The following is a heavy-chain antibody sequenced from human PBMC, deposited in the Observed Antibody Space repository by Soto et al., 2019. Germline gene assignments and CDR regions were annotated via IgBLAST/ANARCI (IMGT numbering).Heavy chain of an antibody. CDR1: GYTFTGYY. V-gene: IGHV1-2*04. CDR3: GGVGNLTGVSNAFDI. Sequence: ASVKVSCKASGYTFTGYYMHWVRQAPGQGLEWMGWINPNSGGTNYAQKFQGWVTMTRDTSISTAYMELSRRRSDDAAVYYCGGVGNLTGVSNAFDIWGQGTMVTVSS. J-gene: IGHJ3*02. CDR2: INPNSGGT. D-gene: IGHD7-27*01.